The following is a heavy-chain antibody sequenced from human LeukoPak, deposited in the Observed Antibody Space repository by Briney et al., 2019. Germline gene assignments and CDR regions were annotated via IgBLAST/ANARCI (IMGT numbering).Heavy chain of an antibody. CDR2: ISSSGSTI. CDR3: AREIPYDSSGEFDC. J-gene: IGHJ4*02. Sequence: GGSLRLSCAASGFTFSDYYMSWIRQAPGKGLEWVSYISSSGSTIYYADSVKGRFSISRDNARNSLYLQMNSLRAEDTAVYYCAREIPYDSSGEFDCWGQGTLVTISS. D-gene: IGHD3-22*01. V-gene: IGHV3-11*01. CDR1: GFTFSDYY.